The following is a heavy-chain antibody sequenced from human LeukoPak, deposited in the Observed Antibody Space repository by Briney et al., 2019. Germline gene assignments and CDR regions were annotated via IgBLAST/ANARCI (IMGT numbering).Heavy chain of an antibody. V-gene: IGHV1-69*13. Sequence: ASVKVSCKASGGTFSSYAISWVRQAPGQGLEWMGGIIPIFGTANYAQKFQGRVTITADESTSTAYMELSSLRSEDTAVYYCARSSLRGYCSGGSCYSDMDVWGKGTTVTISS. CDR1: GGTFSSYA. CDR2: IIPIFGTA. CDR3: ARSSLRGYCSGGSCYSDMDV. J-gene: IGHJ6*04. D-gene: IGHD2-15*01.